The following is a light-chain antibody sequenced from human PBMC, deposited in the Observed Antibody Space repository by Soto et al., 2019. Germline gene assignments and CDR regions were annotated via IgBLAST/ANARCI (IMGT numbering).Light chain of an antibody. Sequence: QSALTQPASVSESPGQSITISCTGSSSDVAAHNFVSWYQHHPDKAPKPIIYDVTNRPSGVSNRFSGSKSGTTASLTISGLQAEDEADYYCSSYTTSNTVVFGGGTQLTVL. J-gene: IGLJ2*01. CDR2: DVT. V-gene: IGLV2-14*03. CDR1: SSDVAAHNF. CDR3: SSYTTSNTVV.